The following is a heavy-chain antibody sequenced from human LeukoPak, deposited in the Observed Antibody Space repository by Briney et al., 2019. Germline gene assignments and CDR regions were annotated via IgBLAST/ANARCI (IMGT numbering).Heavy chain of an antibody. CDR1: GGTFSSYA. CDR3: ARRGNSGYSGYDDKIFDY. V-gene: IGHV1-69*01. CDR2: IIPIFGTA. D-gene: IGHD5-12*01. J-gene: IGHJ4*02. Sequence: SVKVSCKASGGTFSSYAISWVRQAPGQGLEWMGGIIPIFGTANYAQKFQGRVTITADESTSTAYMELSSLRSEDTAVYYCARRGNSGYSGYDDKIFDYWGQGTLVTVSS.